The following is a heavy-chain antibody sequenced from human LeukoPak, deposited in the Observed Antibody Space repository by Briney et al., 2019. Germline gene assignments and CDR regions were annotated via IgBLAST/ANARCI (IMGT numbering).Heavy chain of an antibody. D-gene: IGHD2/OR15-2a*01. CDR1: GNYW. V-gene: IGHV3-74*01. Sequence: GGSLRLSCAASGNYWMHWVRQVPGKGLVWVSHINSDGSWTSYADSAKGRFTISKDNAKNTVYLQMNSLRAEDTAVYYCVSFYETYWGRGTLVTVSS. J-gene: IGHJ4*02. CDR3: VSFYETY. CDR2: INSDGSWT.